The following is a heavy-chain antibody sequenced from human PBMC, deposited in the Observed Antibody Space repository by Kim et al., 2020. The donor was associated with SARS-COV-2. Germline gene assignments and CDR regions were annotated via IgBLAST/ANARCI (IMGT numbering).Heavy chain of an antibody. CDR3: ARTPNSCDSVVYLACFDS. CDR2: INYSGST. Sequence: SETLSLTCTVYGGSISSYYWSWIRQPPGKGLEWIGYINYSGSTNYNPSLKSRVTISVDTSKNQFSLKLSSVTAADTAVYYCARTPNSCDSVVYLACFDS. CDR1: GGSISSYY. J-gene: IGHJ5*01. V-gene: IGHV4-59*01. D-gene: IGHD2-8*02.